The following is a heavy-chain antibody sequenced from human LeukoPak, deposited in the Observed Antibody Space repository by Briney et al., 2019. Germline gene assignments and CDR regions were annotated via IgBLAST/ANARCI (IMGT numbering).Heavy chain of an antibody. CDR2: TYYRSKWYN. V-gene: IGHV6-1*01. Sequence: SQTLSLTCAISGDSVSSNSAAWNWIRQSPSRGLEWLGRTYYRSKWYNDYAVSVKNRITINPDTSKNQFSLQLNFVTPEDTAVYYCAREAPDEYYESSVPDAFDVWGQGTMVTVSS. D-gene: IGHD3-22*01. J-gene: IGHJ3*01. CDR1: GDSVSSNSAA. CDR3: AREAPDEYYESSVPDAFDV.